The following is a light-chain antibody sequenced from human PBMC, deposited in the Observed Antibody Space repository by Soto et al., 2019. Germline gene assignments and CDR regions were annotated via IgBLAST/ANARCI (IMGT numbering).Light chain of an antibody. Sequence: DIQMTQSPSSLSASIGDRVTITCRASQGIGNFLAWYQQKPGKVPKLLIYAASTLLSGVPSRFSGGGSGTHFTLTISGLQPEDVATYYCQKYNTAPQTFGQGTKVEI. J-gene: IGKJ1*01. CDR1: QGIGNF. CDR2: AAS. V-gene: IGKV1-27*01. CDR3: QKYNTAPQT.